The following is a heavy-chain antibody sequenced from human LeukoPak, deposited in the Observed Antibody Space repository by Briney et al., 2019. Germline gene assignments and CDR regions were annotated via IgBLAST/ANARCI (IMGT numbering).Heavy chain of an antibody. J-gene: IGHJ1*01. V-gene: IGHV4-59*12. CDR3: GRNFEASSTWYIQY. CDR2: VYYRGSA. D-gene: IGHD2-2*01. Sequence: SETLPLTCTVSGASIHDDHFTWIRQPPGRGLEWIGFVYYRGSAKYNPSLESRVTISVDTSKKQISLILKSVTAADTAVYYCGRNFEASSTWYIQYWGQGSLVTVSS. CDR1: GASIHDDH.